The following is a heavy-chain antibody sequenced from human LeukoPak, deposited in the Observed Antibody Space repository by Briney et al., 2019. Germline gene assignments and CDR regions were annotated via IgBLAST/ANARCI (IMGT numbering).Heavy chain of an antibody. CDR3: ARNTLFRLTNAFDI. V-gene: IGHV4-59*01. CDR1: GGSISSYY. J-gene: IGHJ3*02. CDR2: IYYSGST. D-gene: IGHD3-3*01. Sequence: PSETLSLTCTVSGGSISSYYWSWIRQPPGKGLEWIGYIYYSGSTNYNPSLKSRVTISVDTSKNQFSLKLSSVTAADTAVYYCARNTLFRLTNAFDIWGQGTMVTVSS.